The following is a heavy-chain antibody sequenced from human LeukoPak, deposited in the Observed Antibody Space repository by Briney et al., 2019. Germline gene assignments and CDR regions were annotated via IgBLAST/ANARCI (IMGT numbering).Heavy chain of an antibody. CDR2: ISYDGSNK. D-gene: IGHD6-19*01. J-gene: IGHJ4*02. CDR3: AKIFGPPTAVAGPGDY. Sequence: GRSLRLSCAASGFTFSSYGMHWVRQAPGKGLEWVAVISYDGSNKYYADSVKGRFTISRDNSKNTLYLQMNSLRAEDTAVYYCAKIFGPPTAVAGPGDYWGQGTLVTVSS. CDR1: GFTFSSYG. V-gene: IGHV3-30*18.